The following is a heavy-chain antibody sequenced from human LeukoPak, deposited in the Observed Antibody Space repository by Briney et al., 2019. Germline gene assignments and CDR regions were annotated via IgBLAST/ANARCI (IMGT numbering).Heavy chain of an antibody. V-gene: IGHV3-7*01. D-gene: IGHD3-22*01. CDR1: GFTFSSYW. CDR3: AKDWRDSSGKFPNDAFDI. CDR2: IKQDGREK. Sequence: PGGSLRLSCADSGFTFSSYWMSWVRQAPGKGLEWVAHIKQDGREKYYVDSVRGRFTISRDNAKNSLYLQMNSLRAEDTAVYYCAKDWRDSSGKFPNDAFDIWGQGTMVTVSS. J-gene: IGHJ3*02.